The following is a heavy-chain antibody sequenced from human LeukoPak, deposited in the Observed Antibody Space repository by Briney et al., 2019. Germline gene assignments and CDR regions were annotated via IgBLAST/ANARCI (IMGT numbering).Heavy chain of an antibody. D-gene: IGHD3-16*01. CDR2: ISPSGDIT. CDR1: GFIFSSHG. V-gene: IGHV3-23*01. CDR3: AKGPYYVWGSFDY. J-gene: IGHJ4*02. Sequence: GGSLRLSCAASGFIFSSHGMNWVRQAPGKGLEWVSGISPSGDITYYADSVKGRFTISRDNSKNTLYLQMNSLRAEDTAVYYCAKGPYYVWGSFDYWGQGTLVTVSS.